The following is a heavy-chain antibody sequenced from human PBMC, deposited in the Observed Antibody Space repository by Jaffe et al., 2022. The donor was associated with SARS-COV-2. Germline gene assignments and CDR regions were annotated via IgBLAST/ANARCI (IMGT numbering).Heavy chain of an antibody. CDR1: GGSISSSSYY. CDR2: IYYSGST. J-gene: IGHJ4*02. V-gene: IGHV4-39*01. D-gene: IGHD2-21*02. CDR3: AREEVVTAFLY. Sequence: QLQLQESGPGLVKPSETLSLTCTVSGGSISSSSYYWGWIRQPPGKGLEWIGSIYYSGSTYYNPSLKSRVTISVDTSKNQFSLKLSSVTAADTAVYYCAREEVVTAFLYWGQGTLVTVSS.